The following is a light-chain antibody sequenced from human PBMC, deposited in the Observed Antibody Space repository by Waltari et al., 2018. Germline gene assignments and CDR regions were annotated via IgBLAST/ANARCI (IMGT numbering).Light chain of an antibody. V-gene: IGKV1-5*01. CDR1: PSMNRW. J-gene: IGKJ1*01. CDR3: QQYLSYSLT. Sequence: DIQMTQSPSTLSVCVGDRVTITCRASPSMNRWLAWYQQKPGKAPKLLIYQASNVDSGVPSRFSGSGSGAEFTLTISSLQPDDFATYYCQQYLSYSLTFGQGTKVEIK. CDR2: QAS.